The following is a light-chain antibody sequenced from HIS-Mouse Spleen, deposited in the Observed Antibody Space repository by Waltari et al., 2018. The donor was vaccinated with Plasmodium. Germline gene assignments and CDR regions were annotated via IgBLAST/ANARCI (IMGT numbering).Light chain of an antibody. CDR2: EDS. CDR1: ALPTKY. CDR3: YSTDSSGNHRV. V-gene: IGLV3-10*01. Sequence: SYELTQPPSVSVSPGQTARITCSGDALPTKYAYWYQQNSGQAPVLVIYEDSKRPSGIPSRFSGSSSGTMATLTISGAQVEDEADYYCYSTDSSGNHRVFGGGTKLTVL. J-gene: IGLJ3*02.